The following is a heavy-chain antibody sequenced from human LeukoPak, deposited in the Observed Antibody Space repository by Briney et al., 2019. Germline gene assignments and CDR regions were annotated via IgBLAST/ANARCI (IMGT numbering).Heavy chain of an antibody. Sequence: PGGSLRLSCAASGFTFSKAWMSWVRQAPGKGLEWVGRIKSDSDGGTIDYAAPVKGRFTISRDDSKHTLYLQMNGLKTEDTAMYFCTTWPIAYRAHWGQGTLVTVSS. D-gene: IGHD2-15*01. V-gene: IGHV3-15*01. J-gene: IGHJ4*02. CDR3: TTWPIAYRAH. CDR2: IKSDSDGGTI. CDR1: GFTFSKAW.